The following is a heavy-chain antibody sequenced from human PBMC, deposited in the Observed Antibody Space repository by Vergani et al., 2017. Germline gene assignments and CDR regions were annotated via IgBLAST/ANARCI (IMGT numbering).Heavy chain of an antibody. J-gene: IGHJ5*02. CDR2: ISSSSSYT. CDR3: ASSGYYIYNWFDP. V-gene: IGHV3-48*04. Sequence: EVQLLESGGGLVQPGGSLRLSCAASGFTFSSYAMSWVRQAPGKGLEWVSYISSSSSYTNYADSVKGRFTISRDNAKNSLYLQMNSLRAEDTAVYYCASSGYYIYNWFDPWGQGTLVTVSS. D-gene: IGHD3-22*01. CDR1: GFTFSSYA.